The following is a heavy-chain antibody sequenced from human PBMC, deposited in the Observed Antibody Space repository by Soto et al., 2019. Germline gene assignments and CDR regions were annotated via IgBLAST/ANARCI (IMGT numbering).Heavy chain of an antibody. Sequence: DVQLVESGGGLIQPGGSLRLSCAAFGFTISGKKYVAWVRQAPGKGLEWVSALYDLDGSFYAASVKGRFTTSSDSSKTTVYLQMTDLGPDDTAVYYCATWHEREHAYDGWGQGTPVPGSS. J-gene: IGHJ3*01. CDR2: LYDLDGS. CDR3: ATWHEREHAYDG. D-gene: IGHD1-1*01. V-gene: IGHV3-53*01. CDR1: GFTISGKKY.